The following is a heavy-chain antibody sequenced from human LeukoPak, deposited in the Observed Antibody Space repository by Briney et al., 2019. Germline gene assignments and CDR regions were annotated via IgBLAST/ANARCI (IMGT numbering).Heavy chain of an antibody. D-gene: IGHD6-6*01. CDR1: GFTFSAYW. V-gene: IGHV3-7*01. J-gene: IGHJ4*02. Sequence: RGSLRLSCAASGFTFSAYWMSWVRQAPGKGLEWVANRKLDGSEKYYEESVKGRFTISRDNAKTSLCLQMNSMTAEDTASYCREGPLGSSPSGFVYWGQGTLVTVSS. CDR3: EGPLGSSPSGFVY. CDR2: RKLDGSEK.